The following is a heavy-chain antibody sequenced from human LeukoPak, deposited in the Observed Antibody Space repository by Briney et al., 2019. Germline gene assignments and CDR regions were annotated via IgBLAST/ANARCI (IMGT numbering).Heavy chain of an antibody. V-gene: IGHV3-48*03. Sequence: GGSLRLSCAASGFTFRSYEMSWVRQAPGKGLEWVSYISSSGSTIYYADSVKGRFTISRDNAKNSLYLQMNSLRAEDTAVYYCARAIAEAGMDYWGQGTLVTVSS. CDR3: ARAIAEAGMDY. CDR2: ISSSGSTI. CDR1: GFTFRSYE. J-gene: IGHJ4*02. D-gene: IGHD6-13*01.